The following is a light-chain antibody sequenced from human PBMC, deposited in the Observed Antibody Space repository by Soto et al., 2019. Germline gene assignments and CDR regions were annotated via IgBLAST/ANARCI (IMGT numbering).Light chain of an antibody. J-gene: IGLJ1*01. Sequence: QSALPQPASVSGFPGQSITISCTGTSSDVGGYNYVSWYQQHPGKAPKLMIYDVSNRPSGVSNRFSGSKSGNTASLTISGLQAEDEADYYCSSYTSSSTQIFGTGTKVTVL. CDR2: DVS. V-gene: IGLV2-14*01. CDR1: SSDVGGYNY. CDR3: SSYTSSSTQI.